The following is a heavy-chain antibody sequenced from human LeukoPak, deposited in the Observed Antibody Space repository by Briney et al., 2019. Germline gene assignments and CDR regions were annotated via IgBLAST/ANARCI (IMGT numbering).Heavy chain of an antibody. CDR1: GFTFSSYA. V-gene: IGHV3-23*01. CDR2: ISGSGGST. J-gene: IGHJ4*02. CDR3: AKDEGSWLLSTDPFDY. Sequence: GGSLRLSCAASGFTFSSYAMSWVRQAPGKGLGWVSAISGSGGSTYYADSVKGRFTISRDNSKNTLYLQMNSLRAEDTAVYYCAKDEGSWLLSTDPFDYWGQGTLVTVSS. D-gene: IGHD3-9*01.